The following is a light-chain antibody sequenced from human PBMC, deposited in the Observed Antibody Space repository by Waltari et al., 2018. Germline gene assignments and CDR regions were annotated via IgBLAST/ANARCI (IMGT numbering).Light chain of an antibody. CDR3: QQYKSTPYS. CDR1: QGITIW. Sequence: DIQMTQSPSSLSASVGDRVTITCRVSQGITIWLAWYQQKPGKTPKLLISKASSLQDGVPSRFRGTGSGTDFSLTINGLQPEDFSIYYCQQYKSTPYSFGQGTTVEIK. J-gene: IGKJ2*03. V-gene: IGKV1-5*03. CDR2: KAS.